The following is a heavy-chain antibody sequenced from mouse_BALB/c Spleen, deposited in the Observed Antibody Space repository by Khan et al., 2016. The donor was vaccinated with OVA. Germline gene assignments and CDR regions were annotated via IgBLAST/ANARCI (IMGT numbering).Heavy chain of an antibody. CDR3: ARSGYGAFGF. CDR2: IFPNSGDT. V-gene: IGHV1S29*02. CDR1: GYTFTDFN. J-gene: IGHJ3*01. D-gene: IGHD1-2*01. Sequence: VQLKQSGPELVKPGASVKISCKASGYTFTDFNLDWVRQSQGRSLEWIGYIFPNSGDTGYNQKFKTKATLTVDTSSSTAYLELRSLTSDDSAVYSCARSGYGAFGFWGQGTLVTVSA.